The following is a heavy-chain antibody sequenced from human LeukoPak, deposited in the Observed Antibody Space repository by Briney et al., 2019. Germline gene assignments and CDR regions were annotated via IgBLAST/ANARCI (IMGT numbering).Heavy chain of an antibody. V-gene: IGHV4-31*03. J-gene: IGHJ4*02. CDR1: GGSISSGGYY. CDR2: IYYSGST. D-gene: IGHD1-26*01. CDR3: ARVADSGSPVDY. Sequence: SETLSLTCTVSGGSISSGGYYWSWIRQHPVKGLEWIGYIYYSGSTYYNPSLKSRVTISVDTSKNQFSLKLSSVTAADTAVYYCARVADSGSPVDYWGQGTLVTVSS.